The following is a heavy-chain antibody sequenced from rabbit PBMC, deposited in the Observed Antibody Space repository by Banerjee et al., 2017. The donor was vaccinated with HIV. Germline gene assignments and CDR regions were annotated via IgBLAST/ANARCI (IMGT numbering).Heavy chain of an antibody. D-gene: IGHD4-2*01. V-gene: IGHV1S43*01. CDR1: GFSFSSSYD. Sequence: QEQLEESGGDLVKPEGSLTLTCTASGFSFSSSYDMCWVRQAPGKGLEWIACIGTGGGSTWYASWVNGRFTISRSSSLNTVDLNMTSLTAADTATYFCARSVAGADWSYDLWGQGTLVTVS. CDR2: IGTGGGST. CDR3: ARSVAGADWSYDL. J-gene: IGHJ3*01.